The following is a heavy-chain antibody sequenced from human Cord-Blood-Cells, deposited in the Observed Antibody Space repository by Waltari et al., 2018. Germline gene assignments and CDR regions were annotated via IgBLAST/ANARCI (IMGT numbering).Heavy chain of an antibody. Sequence: QVQLQQWGAGLFKPSETLSLTCAVYGGSFSGYYWSWIRQPPGKGLEWIGEINHSGSTNYNPSLKSRVTISVDTSKNQFSLKLSSVTAADTAVYYCASGRGYCSSTSCYWYYYGMDVWGQGTTVTVSS. J-gene: IGHJ6*02. CDR2: INHSGST. D-gene: IGHD2-2*01. CDR1: GGSFSGYY. CDR3: ASGRGYCSSTSCYWYYYGMDV. V-gene: IGHV4-34*01.